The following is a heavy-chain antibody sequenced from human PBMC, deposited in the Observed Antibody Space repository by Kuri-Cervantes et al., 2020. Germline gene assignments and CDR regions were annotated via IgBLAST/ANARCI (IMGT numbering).Heavy chain of an antibody. Sequence: SVKVSCKASGGTFSSYTISWVRQAPGQGLEWMGRIIPVLGIANYAQKFQGRVTITADKSTSTAYMELSSLRSEDTAVYYCARVDSIYTGPYGMDVWGQGTTVTVSS. CDR3: ARVDSIYTGPYGMDV. D-gene: IGHD3-16*01. V-gene: IGHV1-69*02. J-gene: IGHJ6*02. CDR1: GGTFSSYT. CDR2: IIPVLGIA.